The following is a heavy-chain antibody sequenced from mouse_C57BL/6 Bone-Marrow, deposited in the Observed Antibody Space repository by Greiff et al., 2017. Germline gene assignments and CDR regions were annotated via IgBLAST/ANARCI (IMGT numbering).Heavy chain of an antibody. V-gene: IGHV1-59*01. Sequence: QVQLQQPGAELVRPGTSVKLSCKASGYTFTSYWMHWVKQRPGQGLEWIGVIDPSDSYTNYNQKFKGMATLTVDTSSSTAYMQLSSLTSEDSAVYSCARIGYWGQGITLTVSS. CDR3: ARIGY. J-gene: IGHJ2*01. CDR2: IDPSDSYT. CDR1: GYTFTSYW.